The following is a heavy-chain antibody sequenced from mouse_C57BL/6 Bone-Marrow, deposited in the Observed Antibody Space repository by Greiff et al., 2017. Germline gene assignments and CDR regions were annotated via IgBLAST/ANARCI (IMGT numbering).Heavy chain of an antibody. D-gene: IGHD6-1*01. CDR3: ARETAGAMDY. Sequence: EVKLMESGGGLVQSGRSLRLSCATSGFTFSDFYMEWVRQAPGKGLEWIAASRNKANDYTTEYSASVKGRFIVSRDTSQSILYLQMNALRAEDTAIYYCARETAGAMDYWGQGTSVTVSS. V-gene: IGHV7-1*01. CDR1: GFTFSDFY. CDR2: SRNKANDYTT. J-gene: IGHJ4*01.